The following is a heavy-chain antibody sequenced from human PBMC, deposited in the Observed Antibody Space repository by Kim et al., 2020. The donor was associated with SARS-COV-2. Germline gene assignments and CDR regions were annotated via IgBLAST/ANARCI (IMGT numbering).Heavy chain of an antibody. J-gene: IGHJ5*02. V-gene: IGHV4-61*01. D-gene: IGHD2-15*01. CDR2: IYYSGST. Sequence: SETLSLTCTVSGGSVSSGTYYWSWIRQPPGKGLEWIGYIYYSGSTNYNPSLKSRVTISVDTSKNQFSLKLSSVTAADTAVYYCAREGDIGSGGSLMWGNWFDPWGQGTLVTVSS. CDR1: GGSVSSGTYY. CDR3: AREGDIGSGGSLMWGNWFDP.